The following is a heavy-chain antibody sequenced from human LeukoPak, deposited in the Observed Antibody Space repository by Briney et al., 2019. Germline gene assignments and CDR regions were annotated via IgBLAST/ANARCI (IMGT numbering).Heavy chain of an antibody. D-gene: IGHD3-10*01. V-gene: IGHV3-23*01. CDR1: QFTFNNNA. CDR3: TRFRGSGSSTLYSFDY. CDR2: LSGDSRSI. J-gene: IGHJ4*02. Sequence: GGSLRLSCAASQFTFNNNAMSWVRQAPGKGLEWVSGLSGDSRSIYYAASVKGRFTISRDNSKNTLYLQMNSLRAEDTAVYYCTRFRGSGSSTLYSFDYWGQGSLVTVAP.